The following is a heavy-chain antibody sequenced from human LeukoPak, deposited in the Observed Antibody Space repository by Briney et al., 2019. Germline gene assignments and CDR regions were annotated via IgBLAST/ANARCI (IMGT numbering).Heavy chain of an antibody. Sequence: ASVKVSCKASGYTFTSCYMHWVRQAPGQGLEWMGIINPSGGSTSYAQKFQGRVTMTRDTSTSTVYMELSSLRSEDTAVYYCARGVVVTPPRPYNWFDPWGQGTLVTVSS. J-gene: IGHJ5*02. CDR3: ARGVVVTPPRPYNWFDP. CDR2: INPSGGST. D-gene: IGHD4-23*01. CDR1: GYTFTSCY. V-gene: IGHV1-46*01.